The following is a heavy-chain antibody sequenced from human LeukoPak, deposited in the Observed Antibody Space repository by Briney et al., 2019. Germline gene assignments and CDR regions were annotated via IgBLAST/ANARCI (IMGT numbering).Heavy chain of an antibody. D-gene: IGHD3-22*01. CDR3: ARQVGSFTMMP. V-gene: IGHV4-4*07. CDR1: GVSVSTYY. Sequence: SETLSLTCTVSGVSVSTYYWSWTRQPAGKGLEWIGRIYTSGSTNYNSSLQSRVTMSVDTSKNQFSLNLSSVTAADTAVYYCARQVGSFTMMPWGQGTLVTVSS. CDR2: IYTSGST. J-gene: IGHJ1*01.